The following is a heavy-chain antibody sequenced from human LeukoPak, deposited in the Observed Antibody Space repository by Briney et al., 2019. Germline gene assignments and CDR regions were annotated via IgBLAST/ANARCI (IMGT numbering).Heavy chain of an antibody. CDR2: IIPIFGTA. CDR1: GGTFSSYA. Sequence: ASVKVSCKASGGTFSSYAISWVRQAPGQGLEWVGGIIPIFGTANYTQKFQGRVTITADESTSTAYMELSSLRSEDTAVYYCARDRRMIGGLPFDYWGQGTLVTVSS. D-gene: IGHD3-22*01. CDR3: ARDRRMIGGLPFDY. J-gene: IGHJ4*02. V-gene: IGHV1-69*13.